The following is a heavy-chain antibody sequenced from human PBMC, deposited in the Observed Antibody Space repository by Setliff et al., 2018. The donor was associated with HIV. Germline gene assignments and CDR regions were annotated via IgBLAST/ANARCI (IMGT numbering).Heavy chain of an antibody. CDR1: GGSISSHN. CDR3: ARDIDGSGRGFDI. Sequence: SETLSPTCTVSGGSISSHNWGWIRQPPGRGLEWIVYMYYTGRTNYNPSLKSRVTTSVDTSKNQFSLKLNPVTAADTAVYYCARDIDGSGRGFDIWGQGTMVTVSS. V-gene: IGHV4-59*11. J-gene: IGHJ3*02. D-gene: IGHD3-10*01. CDR2: MYYTGRT.